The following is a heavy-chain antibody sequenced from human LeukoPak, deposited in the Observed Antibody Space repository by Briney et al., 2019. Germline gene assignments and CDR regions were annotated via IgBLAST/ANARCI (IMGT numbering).Heavy chain of an antibody. CDR2: ISGSGGST. D-gene: IGHD1-26*01. V-gene: IGHV3-23*01. J-gene: IGHJ4*02. CDR1: GFTFSSYA. CDR3: AKVGIVGATALDY. Sequence: QPGGSLRLFCAASGFTFSSYAMSWVRQAPGKGLEWVLAISGSGGSTYYADSVKGRFTISRDNSKNTLYLQMNSLRAEETAVYYCAKVGIVGATALDYWGQGTLVTVSS.